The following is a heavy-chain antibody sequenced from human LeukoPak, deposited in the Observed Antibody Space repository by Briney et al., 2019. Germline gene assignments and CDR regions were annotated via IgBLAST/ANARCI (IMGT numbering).Heavy chain of an antibody. CDR1: GYTFTSYD. CDR3: ARGRPNIVVVPAAPYYYYYYMDV. D-gene: IGHD2-2*01. V-gene: IGHV1-8*01. Sequence: ASVKVSCKASGYTFTSYDINWVRQATGQGLEWMGWMNPNSGNTGYAQKFQGRVTMTRNTSISTAYMELSSLRSGDTAVYYCARGRPNIVVVPAAPYYYYYYMDVWGKGTTVTVSS. J-gene: IGHJ6*03. CDR2: MNPNSGNT.